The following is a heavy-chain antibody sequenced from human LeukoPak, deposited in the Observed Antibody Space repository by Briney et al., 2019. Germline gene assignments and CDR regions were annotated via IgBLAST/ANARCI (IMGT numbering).Heavy chain of an antibody. Sequence: ASVKVSCKASGYIFTGYYMHWVRQAPGQGLEWMGWINPNSGGTNYAQKFQGRVTMTRDTSISTAYMELSRLRSDDTAVYYCARAPLGYCSSTSCYVRYYFDYWGQGTLVTVSS. D-gene: IGHD2-2*01. CDR3: ARAPLGYCSSTSCYVRYYFDY. V-gene: IGHV1-2*02. J-gene: IGHJ4*02. CDR1: GYIFTGYY. CDR2: INPNSGGT.